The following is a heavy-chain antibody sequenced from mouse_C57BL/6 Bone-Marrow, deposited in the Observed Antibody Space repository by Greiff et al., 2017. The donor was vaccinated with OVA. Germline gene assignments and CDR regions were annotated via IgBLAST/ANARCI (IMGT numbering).Heavy chain of an antibody. CDR1: GYTFTSYW. D-gene: IGHD2-2*01. CDR2: IHPNSGST. Sequence: QVQLQQPGAELVKPGASVKLSCKASGYTFTSYWMHWVKQRPGQGLEWIGMIHPNSGSTNYNEKFKSKATLTVDKSSSTAYMQLSSLTSEDSAVYYCASWLFWFAYWGQGTLVTVSA. CDR3: ASWLFWFAY. J-gene: IGHJ3*01. V-gene: IGHV1-64*01.